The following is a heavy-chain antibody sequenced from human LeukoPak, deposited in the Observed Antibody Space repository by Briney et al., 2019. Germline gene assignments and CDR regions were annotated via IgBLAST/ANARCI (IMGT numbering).Heavy chain of an antibody. Sequence: GGSLRLSCAASGFTFSSYGMHWVRQAPGKGLEWVAFIRYDGSNKYYADSVKGRFTISRDNSKNTLYLQMNSLRAEDTAVYYCAKGKSIVVVPAAIREWGQGTLVTVSS. CDR3: AKGKSIVVVPAAIRE. D-gene: IGHD2-2*01. J-gene: IGHJ4*02. V-gene: IGHV3-30*02. CDR1: GFTFSSYG. CDR2: IRYDGSNK.